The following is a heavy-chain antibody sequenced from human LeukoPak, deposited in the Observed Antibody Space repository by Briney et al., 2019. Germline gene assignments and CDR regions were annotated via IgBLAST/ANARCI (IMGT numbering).Heavy chain of an antibody. CDR3: ARYMTTVVRPYYYGMDV. D-gene: IGHD4-23*01. J-gene: IGHJ6*02. CDR1: GYTFTGYY. Sequence: ASVKVSCEASGYTFTGYYMHWVRQAPGQGLEWMGWINPNSGGTNYAQKFQGRVTMTRDTSISTAYMELSRLRSDDTAVYYCARYMTTVVRPYYYGMDVWGQGTTVTVSS. V-gene: IGHV1-2*02. CDR2: INPNSGGT.